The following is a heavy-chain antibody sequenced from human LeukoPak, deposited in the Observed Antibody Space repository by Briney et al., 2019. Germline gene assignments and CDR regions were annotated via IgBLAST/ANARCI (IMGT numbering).Heavy chain of an antibody. CDR3: ARGGGLDV. D-gene: IGHD3-16*01. Sequence: GGSLRLSCAASGFTFRNYAMHWVRQAPGKGLEWVASINHNGNVNYYVDSVKGRFTISRDNAKNSLYLQMSNLRAEDTAVYFCARGGGLDVWGQGATVTVSS. J-gene: IGHJ6*02. CDR2: INHNGNVN. V-gene: IGHV3-7*03. CDR1: GFTFRNYA.